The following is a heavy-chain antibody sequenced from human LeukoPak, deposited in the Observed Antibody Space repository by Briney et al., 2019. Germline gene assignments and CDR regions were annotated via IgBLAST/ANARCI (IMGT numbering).Heavy chain of an antibody. CDR3: AKLSGDTDPW. J-gene: IGHJ4*02. Sequence: GGSLRLSCAASGFTFSSYGMSWVRQAPGKGLEWVSSITDSGSTTYYADSVKGRFTISKDNSRNTLYLQMNSLRAEDTAIYNCAKLSGDTDPWWGQGTLVTVSS. V-gene: IGHV3-23*01. CDR2: ITDSGSTT. D-gene: IGHD5-18*01. CDR1: GFTFSSYG.